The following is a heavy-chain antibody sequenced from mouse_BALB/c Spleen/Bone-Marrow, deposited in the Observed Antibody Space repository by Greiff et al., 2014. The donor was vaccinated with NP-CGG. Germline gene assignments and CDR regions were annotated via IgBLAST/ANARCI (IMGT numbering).Heavy chain of an antibody. Sequence: EVQLQQSGPELVKPGASVKISCKTSGYSFTEYTMHWMKQSHGKNLEWIGGTSPKNGRSPYNQKFKGKATLTVDKSSNTAYMELRSLTSEDSAVYFCTREGAYWGQGTLVTVSA. CDR3: TREGAY. J-gene: IGHJ3*01. CDR2: TSPKNGRS. V-gene: IGHV1-18*01. CDR1: GYSFTEYT.